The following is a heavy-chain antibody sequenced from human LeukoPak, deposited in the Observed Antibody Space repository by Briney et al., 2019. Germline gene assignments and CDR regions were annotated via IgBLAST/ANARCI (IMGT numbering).Heavy chain of an antibody. CDR2: IYTSGST. J-gene: IGHJ6*03. V-gene: IGHV4-4*07. CDR1: GGSISSYY. D-gene: IGHD2-15*01. Sequence: PSETLSLTCTVSGGSISSYYWSWIRQPAGKGLEWIGRIYTSGSTNYNPSLKSRVTMSVDTSKNQFSLKLSSVTAADTAVYYCARAVVAATYYYYYMDVWGKGTTVTVSS. CDR3: ARAVVAATYYYYYMDV.